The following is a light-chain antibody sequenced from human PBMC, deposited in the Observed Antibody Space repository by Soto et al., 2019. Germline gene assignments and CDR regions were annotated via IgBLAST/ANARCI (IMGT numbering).Light chain of an antibody. V-gene: IGKV3-15*01. J-gene: IGKJ1*01. Sequence: EIVLTQSPATLSLSPGERATLSCRAIQSVSSGHLAWYQQKPGQAPRLLIYGASTRATGIPARFSGSGSGTEFTLTISSLQSEDFAVYYCQQYNNWPPGAFGQGTKVDIK. CDR1: QSVSSGH. CDR2: GAS. CDR3: QQYNNWPPGA.